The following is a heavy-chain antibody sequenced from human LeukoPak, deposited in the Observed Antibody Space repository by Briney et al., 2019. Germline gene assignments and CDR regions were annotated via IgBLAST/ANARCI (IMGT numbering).Heavy chain of an antibody. V-gene: IGHV3-48*04. Sequence: GGSLRLSCAASGFTFSDYSMNWVRQAPGKGLEWVSYISFSVNTKYYGDSVKGRFTISRGNAKNSLYLHMDSLRAEDTAVYYCARGAYSSGWAYFDHWGQGTLVTVSS. CDR1: GFTFSDYS. CDR2: ISFSVNTK. D-gene: IGHD6-19*01. J-gene: IGHJ4*02. CDR3: ARGAYSSGWAYFDH.